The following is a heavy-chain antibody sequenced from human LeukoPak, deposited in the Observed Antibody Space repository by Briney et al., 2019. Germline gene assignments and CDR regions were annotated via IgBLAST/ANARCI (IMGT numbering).Heavy chain of an antibody. CDR2: VYYSGST. D-gene: IGHD5-18*01. Sequence: PSETLSLTCTVSGGSVTGYFWSWIRQPPGKGLEWIGYVYYSGSTNYNPSLKSRVTISVDTSKNQFSLKLSSVTAADTAVYYCARVSGGTAMVKGSILFDYWGQGTLVTVSS. CDR3: ARVSGGTAMVKGSILFDY. V-gene: IGHV4-59*02. J-gene: IGHJ4*02. CDR1: GGSVTGYF.